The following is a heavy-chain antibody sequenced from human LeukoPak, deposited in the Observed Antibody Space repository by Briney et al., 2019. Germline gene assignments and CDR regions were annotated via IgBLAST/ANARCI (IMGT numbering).Heavy chain of an antibody. D-gene: IGHD6-19*01. CDR2: ISGSGHST. CDR3: AKARRQGGWNVDY. J-gene: IGHJ4*02. CDR1: GFTFTSYA. Sequence: GVLRLSCAASGFTFTSYAMSWVRQAPGKGLEWVSAISGSGHSTFYADSVKGRFTISRDNSKNTLYLQTNSLRAEDTAVYYCAKARRQGGWNVDYWGQGTLVTVSS. V-gene: IGHV3-23*01.